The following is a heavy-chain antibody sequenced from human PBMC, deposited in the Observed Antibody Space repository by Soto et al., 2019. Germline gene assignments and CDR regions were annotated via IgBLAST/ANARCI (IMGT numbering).Heavy chain of an antibody. Sequence: QVQLQESGPGLVKPSETLSLTCTVSGGSISSYYCSWIRQPPGKGLEWIGYIYYSGSANYNPSLKSQVTVSLATSKTQFSLKLSSLTVGATAGYSWAGAEAAPLSAYGGKGTLVTVPS. J-gene: IGHJ4*02. V-gene: IGHV4-59*01. CDR1: GGSISSYY. D-gene: IGHD6-25*01. CDR2: IYYSGSA. CDR3: AGAEAAPLSAY.